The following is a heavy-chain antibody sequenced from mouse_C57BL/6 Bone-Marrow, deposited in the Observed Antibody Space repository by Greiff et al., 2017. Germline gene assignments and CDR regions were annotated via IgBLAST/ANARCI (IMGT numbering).Heavy chain of an antibody. Sequence: EVQGVEPGGGLVKPGGSLKLSCAASGFTFSDYGMHWVRQAPEKGLEWVAYISSGSSTTYYADTVKGRFTISRDTAKNTLFLQMTRLRSEDTDMYYCARADGRGYFDVWGTGTTVTVSS. CDR1: GFTFSDYG. CDR2: ISSGSSTT. D-gene: IGHD1-1*02. V-gene: IGHV5-17*01. J-gene: IGHJ1*03. CDR3: ARADGRGYFDV.